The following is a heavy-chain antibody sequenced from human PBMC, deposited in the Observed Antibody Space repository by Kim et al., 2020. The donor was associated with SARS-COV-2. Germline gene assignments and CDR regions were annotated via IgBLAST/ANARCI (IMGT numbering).Heavy chain of an antibody. J-gene: IGHJ4*02. D-gene: IGHD3-10*01. CDR3: ARDFSFGELLGRDDDY. V-gene: IGHV3-30*07. Sequence: DSVKGRFTISRDNSKNTLYLQMNSLRAEDTAVYYCARDFSFGELLGRDDDYWGQGTLVTVSS.